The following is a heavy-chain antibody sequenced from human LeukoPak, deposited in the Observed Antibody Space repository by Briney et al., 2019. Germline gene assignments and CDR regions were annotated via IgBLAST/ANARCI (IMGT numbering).Heavy chain of an antibody. Sequence: PGGSLRLSCAASGFTFSSYSMNWVRQAPGKGLEWVSSISSSSSYIYYADSVKGRFTISRDNAKNSLYLQMNSLRAEDTAVYYCARAPPLAARTVAHDYWGQGTLVTVSS. J-gene: IGHJ4*02. V-gene: IGHV3-21*01. CDR2: ISSSSSYI. D-gene: IGHD6-6*01. CDR1: GFTFSSYS. CDR3: ARAPPLAARTVAHDY.